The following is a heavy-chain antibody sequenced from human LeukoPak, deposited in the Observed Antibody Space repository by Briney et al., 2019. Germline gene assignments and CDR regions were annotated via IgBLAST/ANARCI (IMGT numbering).Heavy chain of an antibody. V-gene: IGHV3-9*01. CDR1: GFTFDVYA. CDR2: ISWYSGSI. D-gene: IGHD2-2*02. Sequence: PGGSLRLSCAASGFTFDVYAMHWVRQAPGKGLEWGSYISWYSGSIGYADSVKGRFTISRENDKNSLYLQMNSLRAEYTDLYYCARGRSDPYCSSTSCYIPGVYFYYYYYMDVWGKGTTVTVSS. CDR3: ARGRSDPYCSSTSCYIPGVYFYYYYYMDV. J-gene: IGHJ6*03.